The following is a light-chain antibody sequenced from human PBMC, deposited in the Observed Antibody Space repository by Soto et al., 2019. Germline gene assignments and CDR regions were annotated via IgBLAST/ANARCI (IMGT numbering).Light chain of an antibody. CDR2: AAS. CDR3: QKCNSAPFT. Sequence: DTQMTQSPSSLSASVGDRVTITCRASQGIYNYLAWYQQKPGKVPKILIYAASSLVSGFPSRFSGSGSGTDFTLTISSLQPEDVATYYCQKCNSAPFTFGPGTKVAIK. V-gene: IGKV1-27*01. CDR1: QGIYNY. J-gene: IGKJ3*01.